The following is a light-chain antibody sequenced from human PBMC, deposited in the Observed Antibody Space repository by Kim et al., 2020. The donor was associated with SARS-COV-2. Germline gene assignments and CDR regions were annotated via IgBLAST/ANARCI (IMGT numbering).Light chain of an antibody. J-gene: IGLJ2*01. CDR3: NSRDSSANHVV. CDR1: SLRSYY. CDR2: GKN. Sequence: SSELTQDPAVSVALGQTVRITCQGDSLRSYYASWYQQKPGQAPLLVIYGKNNRPSGIPDRFSGSSSGNTASLTITGAQAEDEADYYCNSRDSSANHVVFG. V-gene: IGLV3-19*01.